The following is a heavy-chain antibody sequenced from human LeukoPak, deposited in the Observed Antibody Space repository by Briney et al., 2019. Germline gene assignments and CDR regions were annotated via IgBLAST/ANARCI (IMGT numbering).Heavy chain of an antibody. CDR1: GFTVRRKY. Sequence: GGSLRLSCAASGFTVRRKYMSWVRQAPGKGLEWVSVIYSGDSTKYADSVKGRFTISRDNSKNTLYLQINGLRAEDTAVYYCATRDSGDHPFFDYWGQGTLVTVSS. CDR3: ATRDSGDHPFFDY. CDR2: IYSGDST. V-gene: IGHV3-53*01. D-gene: IGHD4-17*01. J-gene: IGHJ4*02.